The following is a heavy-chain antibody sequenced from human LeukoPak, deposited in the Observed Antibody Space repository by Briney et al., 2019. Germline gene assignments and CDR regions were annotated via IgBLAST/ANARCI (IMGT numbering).Heavy chain of an antibody. V-gene: IGHV5-10-1*01. CDR1: GYSFTSYW. Sequence: GESLKISCKGSGYSFTSYWISWVRQMPGKGLEWMGRIDPSDSYTNYSPSFHGHVTISADKSISTAYLQWSSLKASDTAMYYCARHGPYGSGSYYDYGMDVWGKGTTVTVSS. CDR2: IDPSDSYT. D-gene: IGHD3-10*01. J-gene: IGHJ6*04. CDR3: ARHGPYGSGSYYDYGMDV.